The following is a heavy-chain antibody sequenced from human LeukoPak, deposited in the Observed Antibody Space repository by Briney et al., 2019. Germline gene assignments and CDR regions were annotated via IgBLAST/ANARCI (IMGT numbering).Heavy chain of an antibody. Sequence: ASVKVSCKASGYTFTSYDINWVRQATGQGLEWMGWMNPDTGNTGYAQKFQGRVTMTRNTSISTAYMELSSLKSEDTAVYYCARRPFKYYDILTGSYRSEFDYWGQGTWSPSPQ. J-gene: IGHJ4*02. CDR3: ARRPFKYYDILTGSYRSEFDY. D-gene: IGHD3-9*01. V-gene: IGHV1-8*01. CDR2: MNPDTGNT. CDR1: GYTFTSYD.